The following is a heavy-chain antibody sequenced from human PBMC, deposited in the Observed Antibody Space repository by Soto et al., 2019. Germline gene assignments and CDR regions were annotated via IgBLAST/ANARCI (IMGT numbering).Heavy chain of an antibody. CDR2: INHSGST. D-gene: IGHD3-9*01. CDR3: ARVPVLRYFDWFFDY. V-gene: IGHV4-34*01. CDR1: GGSFSGYY. Sequence: SDTLSLTCAVYGGSFSGYYWSWIRQPPGKGLEWIGEINHSGSTNYNPSLKSRVTISVDTSKNQFSLKLSSVTAADTAVYYCARVPVLRYFDWFFDYWGQGTLVNVSS. J-gene: IGHJ4*02.